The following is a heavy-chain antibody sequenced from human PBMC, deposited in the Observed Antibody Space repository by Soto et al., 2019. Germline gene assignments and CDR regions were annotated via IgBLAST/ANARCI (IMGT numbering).Heavy chain of an antibody. CDR3: ARVGYYDILTGYYVAQADPLQTNSFDP. Sequence: GGSLRLSCAASGFTFSSYAMNWVRQAPGKGLEWVSAISGSGGSTYYADSGKGRFTISRDNSKNTLYLQMNSLRAEDTAVYYCARVGYYDILTGYYVAQADPLQTNSFDPWGQGTLVTAPQ. CDR2: ISGSGGST. D-gene: IGHD3-9*01. CDR1: GFTFSSYA. J-gene: IGHJ5*02. V-gene: IGHV3-23*01.